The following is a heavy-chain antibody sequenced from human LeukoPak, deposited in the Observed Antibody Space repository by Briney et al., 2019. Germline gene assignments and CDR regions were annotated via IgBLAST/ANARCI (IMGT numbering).Heavy chain of an antibody. CDR1: GGSFSGYY. J-gene: IGHJ3*02. V-gene: IGHV4-34*01. CDR2: INHSGST. Sequence: SETLSLTCAVSGGSFSGYYWSWIRQPPGKGLEWIGEINHSGSTNYNPSLKSRVPISVDTSKNQVSLKRSSVTAADRAVYYWARGGCSGGSSYEDAFDIWGQGTMVTVSS. D-gene: IGHD2-15*01. CDR3: ARGGCSGGSSYEDAFDI.